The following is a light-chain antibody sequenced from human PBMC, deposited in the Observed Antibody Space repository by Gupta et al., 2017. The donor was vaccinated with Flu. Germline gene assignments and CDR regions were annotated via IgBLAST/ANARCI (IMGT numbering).Light chain of an antibody. CDR2: EVG. V-gene: IGLV2-8*01. Sequence: QSALSQPPSASGSPGQSVTISCTGTSSDVGAHNYVSWYHHHPGTAPKTIIYEVGKRPSGVPDRFSGSKSGNTASLTVSGLQAEDEAEYYCSSYEGIRNYYVFGTGTKVTVL. CDR1: SSDVGAHNY. CDR3: SSYEGIRNYYV. J-gene: IGLJ1*01.